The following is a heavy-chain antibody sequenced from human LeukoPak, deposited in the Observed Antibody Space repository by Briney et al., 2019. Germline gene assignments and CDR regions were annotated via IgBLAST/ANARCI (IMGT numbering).Heavy chain of an antibody. CDR3: AREAVGTYYYDSSGYS. CDR2: INPNSGGT. CDR1: GYTFTGYY. D-gene: IGHD3-22*01. J-gene: IGHJ5*02. V-gene: IGHV1-2*02. Sequence: ASVKVSCKASGYTFTGYYMHWVRQAPGQGLEWMGWINPNSGGTNYAQKFQGRVTMTRDTSISTAYMELSRLRSDDTAVYYCAREAVGTYYYDSSGYSWGQGTLVTVSS.